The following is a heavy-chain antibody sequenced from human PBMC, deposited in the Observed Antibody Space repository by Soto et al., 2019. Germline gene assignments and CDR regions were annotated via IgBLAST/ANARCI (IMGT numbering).Heavy chain of an antibody. CDR1: GFTFGDYA. CDR3: TRDIVVVPAATGYYYYGMDA. Sequence: GGSLRLSCTASGFTFGDYAMSWFRQAPGKGLERVGFIRSKAYGGTTEYAASVKGRFTISRDDSKSIAYLQMNSLKTDDTAGYYCTRDIVVVPAATGYYYYGMDAWSQGTTVTVSS. CDR2: IRSKAYGGTT. D-gene: IGHD2-2*01. J-gene: IGHJ6*02. V-gene: IGHV3-49*03.